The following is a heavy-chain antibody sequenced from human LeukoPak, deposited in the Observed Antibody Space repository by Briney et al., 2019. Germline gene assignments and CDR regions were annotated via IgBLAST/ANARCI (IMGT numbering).Heavy chain of an antibody. D-gene: IGHD4-11*01. V-gene: IGHV4-30-4*08. CDR1: GGSISSYY. CDR3: ARVAGYSNSNWFDP. CDR2: IYYSGST. Sequence: SETLSLTCTVSGGSISSYYWSWIRQPPGKGREWIGYIYYSGSTYYNPSLKSRVTISVDTSKNQFSLKLSSVTAADTAVYYCARVAGYSNSNWFDPWGQGTLVTVSS. J-gene: IGHJ5*02.